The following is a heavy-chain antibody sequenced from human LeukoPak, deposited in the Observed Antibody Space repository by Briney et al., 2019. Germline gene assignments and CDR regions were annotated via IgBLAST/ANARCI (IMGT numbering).Heavy chain of an antibody. CDR1: GFTFSSYW. Sequence: GGSLRLSCAASGFTFSSYWMHWVRQAPGKGLVWVSRINSDGSSTSYADSVKGRFTISRDNAKNTLYLQMNSLRAEDTAVYYCARFRSVAAANWYFDLWGRGTLVTVSS. CDR3: ARFRSVAAANWYFDL. J-gene: IGHJ2*01. V-gene: IGHV3-74*01. CDR2: INSDGSST. D-gene: IGHD5-12*01.